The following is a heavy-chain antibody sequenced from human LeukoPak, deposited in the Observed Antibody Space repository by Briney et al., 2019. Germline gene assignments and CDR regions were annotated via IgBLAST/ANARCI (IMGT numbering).Heavy chain of an antibody. CDR1: GFPFSSYD. V-gene: IGHV3-13*01. J-gene: IGHJ6*02. CDR2: IGTAGDT. Sequence: GGSLRLSCAASGFPFSSYDMHWVRQATGKGLEWVSAIGTAGDTYYPGSVKGRFTISRENAKNSLYLQMNSLRAGDTAVYYCARDMRKRGYYDSSGYYPDYGMDVWGQGTTVTVSS. CDR3: ARDMRKRGYYDSSGYYPDYGMDV. D-gene: IGHD3-22*01.